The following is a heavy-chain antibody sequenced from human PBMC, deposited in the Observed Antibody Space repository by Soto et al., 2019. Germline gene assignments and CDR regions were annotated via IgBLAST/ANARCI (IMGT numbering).Heavy chain of an antibody. V-gene: IGHV4-59*12. J-gene: IGHJ5*02. CDR1: GGSISSNY. CDR2: IYHSGST. CDR3: AREHCSGGRCANWFDP. D-gene: IGHD2-15*01. Sequence: SETLSLTCTVSGGSISSNYWSWIRQPPGKGLEWVGYIYHSGSTNYNPSLKSRVTISIDTSKNQFSLRLRSVTAADTAVYYCAREHCSGGRCANWFDPWGQGILVTVSS.